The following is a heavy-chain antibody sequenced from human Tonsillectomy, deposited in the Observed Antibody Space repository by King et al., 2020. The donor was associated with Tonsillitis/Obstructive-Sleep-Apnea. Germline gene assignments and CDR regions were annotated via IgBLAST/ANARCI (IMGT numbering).Heavy chain of an antibody. CDR3: ARDRVGGADYGDYDGFYGMDV. D-gene: IGHD4-17*01. CDR1: GGSISSYY. V-gene: IGHV4-59*01. CDR2: ISYSGST. J-gene: IGHJ6*02. Sequence: QLQESGPGLVKPSETLSLTCTVSGGSISSYYWSWIRQPQGKGLEWIGYISYSGSTNYNPSLKSRVTISVDTSKNQFSLKLSSVTAADTAVYYCARDRVGGADYGDYDGFYGMDVWGQGTTVTVSS.